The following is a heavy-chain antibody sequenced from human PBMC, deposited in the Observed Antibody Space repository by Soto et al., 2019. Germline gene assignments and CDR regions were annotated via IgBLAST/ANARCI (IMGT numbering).Heavy chain of an antibody. CDR3: ARALFGSYYYYCQLDF. V-gene: IGHV3-48*03. D-gene: IGHD1-26*01. CDR1: GFTFSSYE. Sequence: EVQLVESGGGLVQPGGCLRLSCAASGFTFSSYEMNWVRQAPGKGLEWVSYISLSGSTTSYADSVMGRFTISRADAKNSLYLQMHSLSAEDTAIYFCARALFGSYYYYCQLDFWGQGTLVTVSS. J-gene: IGHJ4*03. CDR2: ISLSGSTT.